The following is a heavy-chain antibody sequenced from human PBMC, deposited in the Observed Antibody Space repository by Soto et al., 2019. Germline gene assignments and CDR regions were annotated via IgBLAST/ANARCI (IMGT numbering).Heavy chain of an antibody. J-gene: IGHJ5*02. CDR1: GFTFSSSA. Sequence: EVRLLESGGGLAQPGGSRRLSCAASGFTFSSSAMNWVRQAPGKGLAWVSSIRVGGGDTFYADSVRGRFTVSRDISRTTLYLQMNSLRAEDTAIYCCAKCSVGTVGTSGWCNWFDPWGQGTLVTVSS. CDR3: AKCSVGTVGTSGWCNWFDP. CDR2: IRVGGGDT. D-gene: IGHD6-19*01. V-gene: IGHV3-23*01.